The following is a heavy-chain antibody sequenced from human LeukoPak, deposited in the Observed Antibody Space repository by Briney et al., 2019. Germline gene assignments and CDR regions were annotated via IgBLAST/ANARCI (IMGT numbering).Heavy chain of an antibody. D-gene: IGHD1-7*01. CDR3: ARRTHGNYDY. Sequence: SETLSLTCTVSGGSISSYYWSWIRQPPGKGLEWIGYIYTSGSTNYNPSLKSRITISVDTSKNQFSLKLSSVTAADTAVYYCARRTHGNYDYWGQGTLVTVSS. CDR1: GGSISSYY. CDR2: IYTSGST. J-gene: IGHJ4*02. V-gene: IGHV4-4*09.